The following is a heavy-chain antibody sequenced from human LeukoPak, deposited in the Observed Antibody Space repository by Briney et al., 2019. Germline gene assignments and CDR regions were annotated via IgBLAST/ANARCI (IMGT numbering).Heavy chain of an antibody. CDR2: IIPILGIA. D-gene: IGHD2-2*02. Sequence: SVKVSCKASGGTFSSYAISWVRQAPGQGLEWMGRIIPILGIANYAQKFQGRVTITADKSTSTAYMELSSLRTEDTAVYYCARNDIVVVPAAIRYYGMDVWGQGTTVTVSS. CDR1: GGTFSSYA. V-gene: IGHV1-69*04. CDR3: ARNDIVVVPAAIRYYGMDV. J-gene: IGHJ6*02.